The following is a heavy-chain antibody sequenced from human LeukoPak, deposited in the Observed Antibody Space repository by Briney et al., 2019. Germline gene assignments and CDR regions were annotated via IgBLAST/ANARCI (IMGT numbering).Heavy chain of an antibody. CDR1: GFTFSDYA. CDR2: ISNSGGTT. V-gene: IGHV3-23*01. Sequence: GGSLRLSCAASGFTFSDYAMTWVRQAPGKGLEWVSGISNSGGTTYYADSVKGRFTISRDNSKSMLDLQLNSLRAEDMAIYYCACSGFGVADYWGQGTLVTVSS. J-gene: IGHJ4*02. CDR3: ACSGFGVADY. D-gene: IGHD3-3*01.